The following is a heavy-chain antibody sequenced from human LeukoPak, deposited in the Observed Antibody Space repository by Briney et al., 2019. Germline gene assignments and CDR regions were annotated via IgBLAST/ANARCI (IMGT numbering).Heavy chain of an antibody. V-gene: IGHV3-11*01. CDR3: ARDRGITMIVVFDY. D-gene: IGHD3-22*01. CDR1: GFTFSDYY. J-gene: IGHJ4*02. CDR2: ISSSGSTI. Sequence: SGGSLRLSCAASGFTFSDYYMSWIRQAPGKGLEWVSYISSSGSTIYYADSVKGRFTISRDNAKNSLYLQMNSLRAEDTAVYYCARDRGITMIVVFDYWGQGTLVTVSS.